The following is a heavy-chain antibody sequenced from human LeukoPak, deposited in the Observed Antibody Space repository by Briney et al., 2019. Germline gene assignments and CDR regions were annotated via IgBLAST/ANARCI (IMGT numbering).Heavy chain of an antibody. D-gene: IGHD2-2*01. J-gene: IGHJ4*02. CDR1: GFTFTSTA. CDR2: ILVGSGNT. Sequence: SVKVSCKASGFTFTSTAVQWVRQARGQRLEWIGWILVGSGNTNYVQMFQERVTLTWDVSTSTAYMVLSSLRSEDTAIYYCASDPPYTSSSAWWGQGTLVTVSS. CDR3: ASDPPYTSSSAW. V-gene: IGHV1-58*01.